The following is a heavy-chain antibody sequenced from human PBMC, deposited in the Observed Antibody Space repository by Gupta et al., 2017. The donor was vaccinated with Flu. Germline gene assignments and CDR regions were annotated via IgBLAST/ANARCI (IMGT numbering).Heavy chain of an antibody. J-gene: IGHJ6*01. CDR3: ARGPGTTYYYYTGLDV. D-gene: IGHD1-1*01. V-gene: IGHV3-23*05. CDR2: VDRTGNNI. CDR1: FDNYV. Sequence: FDNYVMTWVRQAPGKRLEWVSRVDRTGNNIDYADSVKGRFAVSKDNSKNTLYLQRNSLRGDDAAVYYCARGPGTTYYYYTGLDVWGQGTTGTVAS.